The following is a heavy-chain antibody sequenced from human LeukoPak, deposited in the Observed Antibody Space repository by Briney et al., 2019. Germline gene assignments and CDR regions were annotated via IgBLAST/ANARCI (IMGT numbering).Heavy chain of an antibody. D-gene: IGHD2-8*02. V-gene: IGHV1-18*01. CDR3: ARVLVVLGWDAFDI. Sequence: ASVKVSCKASGYTFTSYGISWVLQAPGQGLEWMGWISAYNGNTNYAQKLQGRVTMTTDTSTSTAYMELRSLRSDDTAVYYCARVLVVLGWDAFDIWGQGTMVTVSS. CDR1: GYTFTSYG. CDR2: ISAYNGNT. J-gene: IGHJ3*02.